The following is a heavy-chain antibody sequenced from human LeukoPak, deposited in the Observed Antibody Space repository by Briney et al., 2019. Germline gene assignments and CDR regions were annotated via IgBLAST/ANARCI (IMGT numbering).Heavy chain of an antibody. CDR1: GFTFSSYG. J-gene: IGHJ5*02. V-gene: IGHV3-33*01. Sequence: GGSLRLSCAASGFTFSSYGMHWVRQAPGKGLEWVAVIWYDGSNKYYADSVKGRFTISRDYSKNTLYLQMNSLRAEDTAVYYCARASPIRVVPAAKSHWFDPWGQGTLVTVSS. CDR3: ARASPIRVVPAAKSHWFDP. CDR2: IWYDGSNK. D-gene: IGHD2-2*01.